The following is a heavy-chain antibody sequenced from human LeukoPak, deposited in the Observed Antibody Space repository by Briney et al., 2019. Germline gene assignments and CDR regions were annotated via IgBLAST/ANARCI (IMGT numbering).Heavy chain of an antibody. D-gene: IGHD6-13*01. CDR2: IYNSGTTT. J-gene: IGHJ4*02. CDR1: GYSISSGYY. Sequence: SETLSLTCSVSGYSISSGYYWGWIRQPPGKGLEWIGSIYNSGTTTYYNPSLKSRVNISVDTSKNQFFLKMSSVTAADTAVYYCARVLEAASFDYWGQGSLVTVSS. CDR3: ARVLEAASFDY. V-gene: IGHV4-38-2*02.